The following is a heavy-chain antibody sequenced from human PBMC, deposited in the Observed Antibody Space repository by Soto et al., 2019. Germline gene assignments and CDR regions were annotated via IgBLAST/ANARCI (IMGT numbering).Heavy chain of an antibody. Sequence: GGSLRLSCAASGCNFGSYWMTWVRQAPGKGLEWVASIKHDGSAQYYVDSVKGRFTISRDNAKSSLYLQMDRLRAEDSAVYFCARDPGPNTYDYWGQGTLVTVSS. CDR1: GCNFGSYW. CDR2: IKHDGSAQ. V-gene: IGHV3-7*01. CDR3: ARDPGPNTYDY. J-gene: IGHJ4*02. D-gene: IGHD3-16*01.